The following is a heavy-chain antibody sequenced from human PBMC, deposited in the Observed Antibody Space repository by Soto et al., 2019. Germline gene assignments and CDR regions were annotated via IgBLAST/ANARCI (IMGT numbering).Heavy chain of an antibody. D-gene: IGHD3-10*01. CDR3: ARDFVGSGYNWFDP. V-gene: IGHV4-59*01. CDR2: IYYSGST. J-gene: IGHJ5*02. CDR1: GGSISSYY. Sequence: PSETLSLTCTVSGGSISSYYWSWIRQPPGKGLEWIGYIYYSGSTNYNPSLKSRVTISVDTSKNQFSLKLSSVTASDTAVYYCARDFVGSGYNWFDPWGQGTLVTVS.